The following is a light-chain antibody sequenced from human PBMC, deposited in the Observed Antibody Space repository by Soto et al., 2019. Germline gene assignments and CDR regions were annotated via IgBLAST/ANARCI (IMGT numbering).Light chain of an antibody. J-gene: IGKJ1*01. CDR3: QQAYNLYRT. V-gene: IGKV3D-7*01. Sequence: PGERVTLSCRASQSVSSSYLTWYQQKPGQAPRLLIYGASTRATSIPDRFSGSGSGTDFTLTISSLQPEDFAVYYCQQAYNLYRTCGPGTKVDIK. CDR1: QSVSSSY. CDR2: GAS.